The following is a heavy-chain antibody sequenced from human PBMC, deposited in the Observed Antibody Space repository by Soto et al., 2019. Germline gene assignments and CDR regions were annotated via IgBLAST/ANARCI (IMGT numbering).Heavy chain of an antibody. CDR3: ARGELQYSSSSWWFDP. Sequence: ASVKVSCKASGYTFTSYAMHWVRQAPEQRLEWMGWINAGNGNTKYSQKFQGRVTMTRDTSTSTVYMELSSLRSEDTAVYYCARGELQYSSSSWWFDPWGQGTLVTVSS. D-gene: IGHD6-6*01. V-gene: IGHV1-3*01. CDR2: INAGNGNT. J-gene: IGHJ5*02. CDR1: GYTFTSYA.